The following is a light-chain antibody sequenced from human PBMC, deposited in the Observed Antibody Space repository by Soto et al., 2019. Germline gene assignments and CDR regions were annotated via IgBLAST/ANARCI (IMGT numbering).Light chain of an antibody. CDR2: EVS. J-gene: IGLJ3*02. CDR1: SSDVGYDNY. V-gene: IGLV2-14*01. Sequence: QSALTQPASVSGSPGQSITISCTGTSSDVGYDNYVSCFQQHPGKAPKLMIYEVSRRPSGASNRFSGSKSANTASLTISGLQAEDEADYYCTSHTASSTWVFGGGTKLTVL. CDR3: TSHTASSTWV.